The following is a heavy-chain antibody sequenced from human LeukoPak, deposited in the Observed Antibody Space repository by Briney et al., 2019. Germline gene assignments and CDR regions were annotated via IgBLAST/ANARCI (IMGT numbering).Heavy chain of an antibody. CDR1: GYSISSGYY. V-gene: IGHV4-38-2*02. D-gene: IGHD3-16*01. Sequence: SETLSLTCSASGYSISSGYYWGWIRQPPGEGLEWIGTIYHSGSTYYNPSLKSRVTISVDTSKNQFSLRLSSVTAADTAVYYCARLGGSYLDYWGQGTPVTVSS. CDR3: ARLGGSYLDY. J-gene: IGHJ4*02. CDR2: IYHSGST.